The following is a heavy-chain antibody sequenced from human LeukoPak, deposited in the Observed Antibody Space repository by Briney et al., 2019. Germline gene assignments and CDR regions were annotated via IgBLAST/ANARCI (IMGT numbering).Heavy chain of an antibody. CDR3: ARDSFYDILTGYYTSAFDI. Sequence: PSETLSLTCTVSGYSISSGYYWGWIRQPPGKGLEWIGSIYHSGSTYYNPSLNSRVTISVDTSKNQFSLKLSSVTAADTAVYYCARDSFYDILTGYYTSAFDIWGQGTMVTVSS. CDR1: GYSISSGYY. D-gene: IGHD3-9*01. J-gene: IGHJ3*02. V-gene: IGHV4-38-2*02. CDR2: IYHSGST.